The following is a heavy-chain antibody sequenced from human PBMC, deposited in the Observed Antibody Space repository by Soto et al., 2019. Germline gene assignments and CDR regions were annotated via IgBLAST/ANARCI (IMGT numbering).Heavy chain of an antibody. V-gene: IGHV4-59*01. Sequence: QVQLQESGPGLVKPSETLSLTCTVSGGSISSYYWSWIRQPPGKGLEWIGYIYYSGSTNYNPSLKSRGSISVDTSKNQFPLKLTSVTAADTAVYYCARGTVVRSHVQGMDIWGEGTTVTVSS. J-gene: IGHJ6*04. D-gene: IGHD3-10*01. CDR3: ARGTVVRSHVQGMDI. CDR2: IYYSGST. CDR1: GGSISSYY.